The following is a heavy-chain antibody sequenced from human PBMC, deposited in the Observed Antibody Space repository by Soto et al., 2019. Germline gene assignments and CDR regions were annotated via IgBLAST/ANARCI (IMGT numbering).Heavy chain of an antibody. V-gene: IGHV4-61*01. CDR3: ARGVTMITGFDY. CDR1: GGSVSSGSYY. D-gene: IGHD3-22*01. J-gene: IGHJ4*02. Sequence: QVQLHESGPGLVKPSETLSLTCTVSGGSVSSGSYYWTWIRQPPGKGLEFIGYIFYNGTTNYNPSLKSRVTMSVDTPRDQFSLRLSSVTPPDTAFYYCARGVTMITGFDYWGQGSLVTVSS. CDR2: IFYNGTT.